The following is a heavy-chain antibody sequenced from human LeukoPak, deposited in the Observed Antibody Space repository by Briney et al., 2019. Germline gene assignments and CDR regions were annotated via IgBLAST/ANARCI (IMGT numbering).Heavy chain of an antibody. V-gene: IGHV3-21*01. Sequence: GGSLRLSCAASGFSFMSYSMNWFRQAPGKGLEWLSSISSRSNYKYYADSAKGRFTISRGNSKNTLYLQMNSLRAEDTAVYYCAKAPVTAILPYYFDYWGQGTLVTVSS. J-gene: IGHJ4*02. CDR1: GFSFMSYS. CDR2: ISSRSNYK. D-gene: IGHD2-21*02. CDR3: AKAPVTAILPYYFDY.